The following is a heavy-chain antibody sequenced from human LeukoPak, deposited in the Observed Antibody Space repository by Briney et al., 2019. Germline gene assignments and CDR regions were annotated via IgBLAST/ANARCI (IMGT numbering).Heavy chain of an antibody. CDR2: INSDGSKS. J-gene: IGHJ4*02. V-gene: IGHV3-74*01. Sequence: PGGSLRLSCAASGFTFSDHWMHWVRQAPGKGLVWVSRINSDGSKSIYADSVKGRFTIPRDNAKSTLYLQMNSLRAEDTAVYYCAREIRAAATDYWGQGTLVTVSS. CDR3: AREIRAAATDY. D-gene: IGHD2-15*01. CDR1: GFTFSDHW.